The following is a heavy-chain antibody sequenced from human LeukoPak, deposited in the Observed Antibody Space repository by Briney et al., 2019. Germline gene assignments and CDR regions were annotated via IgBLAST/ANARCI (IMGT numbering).Heavy chain of an antibody. Sequence: SQTLSLTCTVSGGSIGSGSSHWSWIRQPAGKGLEWIGRIHTSGSTNYNPSLKSPITISVDTSKNQFSLKVGSVTAADTAVYYCARDSGLLSAALHYWGQGTLVSVSS. CDR3: ARDSGLLSAALHY. D-gene: IGHD3-10*01. J-gene: IGHJ4*02. CDR1: GGSIGSGSSH. CDR2: IHTSGST. V-gene: IGHV4-61*02.